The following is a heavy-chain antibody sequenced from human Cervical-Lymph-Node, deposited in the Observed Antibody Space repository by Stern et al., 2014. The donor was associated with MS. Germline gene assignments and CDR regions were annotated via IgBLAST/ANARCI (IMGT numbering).Heavy chain of an antibody. CDR3: ARSSTVTPNAFDI. CDR2: IYPSGST. Sequence: QLQLQESGSGLVKPSQTLSLTCAVSGGSISSGGYSWSWIRPPPGKGLEWIGYIYPSGSTYYNTSLKSRVTISVDRTNNHFSFTLSSVTAADTAVYYCARSSTVTPNAFDIWGQGTMDTVSS. J-gene: IGHJ3*02. D-gene: IGHD4-17*01. V-gene: IGHV4-30-2*01. CDR1: GGSISSGGYS.